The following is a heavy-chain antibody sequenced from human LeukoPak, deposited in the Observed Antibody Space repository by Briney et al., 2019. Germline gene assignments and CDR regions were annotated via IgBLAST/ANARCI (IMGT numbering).Heavy chain of an antibody. CDR1: GYTFTSYY. Sequence: ASVKVSCKASGYTFTSYYMHWVRQAPGQGLEWMGIINPSGGSTSYAQKFQGRVTMTRDTSTSTVYMELSSLRSEDTAVYYCARAPRSNVVPAAINFDCWGQGTLVTVSS. V-gene: IGHV1-46*01. CDR2: INPSGGST. CDR3: ARAPRSNVVPAAINFDC. D-gene: IGHD2-2*02. J-gene: IGHJ4*02.